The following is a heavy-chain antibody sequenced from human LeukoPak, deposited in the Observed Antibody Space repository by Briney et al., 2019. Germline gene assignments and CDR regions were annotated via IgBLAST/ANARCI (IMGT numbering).Heavy chain of an antibody. V-gene: IGHV3-7*03. Sequence: GGSLRLSCAASGFTFSSYWLSWVRQAPGRGLEWVATMSPDGTQKYYVDSVEGRFAVSRDNARNSLYLQMNSLRAEDTAVYYCARYFTAVASTVRLDYWGQGTLVTVSS. J-gene: IGHJ4*02. CDR1: GFTFSSYW. D-gene: IGHD6-19*01. CDR3: ARYFTAVASTVRLDY. CDR2: MSPDGTQK.